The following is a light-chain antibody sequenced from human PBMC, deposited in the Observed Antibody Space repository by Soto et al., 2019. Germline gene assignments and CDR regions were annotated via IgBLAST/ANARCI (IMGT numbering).Light chain of an antibody. V-gene: IGKV1-5*03. CDR3: QQYNSYPYT. CDR1: QSISSW. Sequence: DIQMTQSPSTLSASVGDRVTITCRASQSISSWLAWYQQKPGKAPKLLIYEASSLASGVPSRFSGSGSGTEVPLTISSLQPDDFAPYYCQQYNSYPYTFGQGTKLEIK. J-gene: IGKJ2*01. CDR2: EAS.